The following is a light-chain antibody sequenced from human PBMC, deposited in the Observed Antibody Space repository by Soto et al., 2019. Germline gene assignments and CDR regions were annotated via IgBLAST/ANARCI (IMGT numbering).Light chain of an antibody. CDR1: QSVSSSY. Sequence: EIVLTQSPGTLSLSPGERATLSCRTSQSVSSSYLAWYQQKPGQAPRLLIYGASSRATGIPGRFSGSGSGTDFTLTISRLEPEDFAVYYCQQYGSSPQTFGQGTTVEIK. J-gene: IGKJ1*01. V-gene: IGKV3-20*01. CDR3: QQYGSSPQT. CDR2: GAS.